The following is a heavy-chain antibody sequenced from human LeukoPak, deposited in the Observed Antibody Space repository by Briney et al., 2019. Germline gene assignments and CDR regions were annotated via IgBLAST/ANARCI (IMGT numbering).Heavy chain of an antibody. D-gene: IGHD6-19*01. CDR1: GGSISSYY. V-gene: IGHV4-39*01. Sequence: SETLSLTCTVSGGSISSYYWGWIRQPPGKGLEWIGSIYYSGSTYYNPSLKSRVTISVDTSKNQFSLKLTSVTAADAALYYCGRQYSSGWPWFDPWGQGTLVTVSS. CDR3: GRQYSSGWPWFDP. J-gene: IGHJ5*02. CDR2: IYYSGST.